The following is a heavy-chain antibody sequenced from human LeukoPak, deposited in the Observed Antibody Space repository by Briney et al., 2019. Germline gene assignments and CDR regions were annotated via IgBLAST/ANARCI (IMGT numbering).Heavy chain of an antibody. CDR3: ARDPGQRLNWFDP. J-gene: IGHJ5*02. V-gene: IGHV3-21*01. Sequence: PGGSLRLSCAASGFTFSSYSLNWLRLAPGKGLEWLSSISRTGENTYYADSVKGRFTISRDNTKNSLFLQMDSLRAEDTAVYFCARDPGQRLNWFDPWGQGTLVTVSS. D-gene: IGHD6-25*01. CDR1: GFTFSSYS. CDR2: ISRTGENT.